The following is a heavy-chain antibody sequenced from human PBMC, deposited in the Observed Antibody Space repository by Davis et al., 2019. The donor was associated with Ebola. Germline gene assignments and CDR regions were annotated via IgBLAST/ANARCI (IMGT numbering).Heavy chain of an antibody. CDR2: ISAYNGNT. V-gene: IGHV1-18*04. Sequence: AASVKVSCKASGYTFTGYYMHWVRQAPGQGLEWMGWISAYNGNTNYAQKLQGRVTMTTDTSTSTAYMELRSLRSDDTAVYYCARVEIYCTGGVCYTGYYYGMDVWGQGTTVTVSS. J-gene: IGHJ6*02. CDR3: ARVEIYCTGGVCYTGYYYGMDV. CDR1: GYTFTGYY. D-gene: IGHD2-8*02.